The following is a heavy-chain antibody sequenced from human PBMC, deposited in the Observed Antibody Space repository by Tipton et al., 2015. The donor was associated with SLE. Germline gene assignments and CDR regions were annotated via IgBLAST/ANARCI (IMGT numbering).Heavy chain of an antibody. D-gene: IGHD2-15*01. CDR1: GGSISSYY. Sequence: TLSLTCTVSGGSISSYYWSWIRQPAGEGLEWIGRIYTSGSTNYNPSLKSRVTMSVDTSKNQFSLKLSSVTAADTAVYYCARSDRGGYYYYYMDVWGKGTTVTVSS. J-gene: IGHJ6*03. V-gene: IGHV4-4*07. CDR2: IYTSGST. CDR3: ARSDRGGYYYYYMDV.